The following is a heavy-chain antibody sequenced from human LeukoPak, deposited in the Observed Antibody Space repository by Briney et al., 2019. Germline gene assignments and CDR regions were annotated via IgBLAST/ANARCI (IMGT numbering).Heavy chain of an antibody. J-gene: IGHJ5*02. Sequence: GGSLRLSCAASGFTFSDYYMSWIRQAPGKGLEWVSYISSSSSYTNYADSVKGRFTISRDNAKNSLYLQMNSLRAEDTAVYYCATTYGSGEGWFDPWGQGTLVTVSS. CDR1: GFTFSDYY. CDR3: ATTYGSGEGWFDP. CDR2: ISSSSSYT. V-gene: IGHV3-11*06. D-gene: IGHD3-10*01.